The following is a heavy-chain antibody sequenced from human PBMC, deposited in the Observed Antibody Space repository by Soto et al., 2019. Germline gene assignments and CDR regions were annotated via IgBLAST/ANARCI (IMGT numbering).Heavy chain of an antibody. Sequence: EVQLLESGGGLVQPGGSLRLSCAASGFTFSSYAMSWVRQAPGKGLEWVSAISGSGGSTYYADSVKGRFTISRYNSKNPLYLQMNSLRAADTAVYYCAKDPFCNYDILARCGSDIWGQGTMVTVSS. CDR3: AKDPFCNYDILARCGSDI. CDR2: ISGSGGST. V-gene: IGHV3-23*01. D-gene: IGHD3-9*01. J-gene: IGHJ3*02. CDR1: GFTFSSYA.